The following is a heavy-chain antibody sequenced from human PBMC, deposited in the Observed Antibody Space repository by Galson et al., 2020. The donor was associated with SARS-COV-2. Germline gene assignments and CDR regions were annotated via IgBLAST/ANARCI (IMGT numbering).Heavy chain of an antibody. D-gene: IGHD6-19*01. CDR3: ARSTSGRGDALDP. Sequence: ASVKVSCKTSGYAFSVYYIHWVRQAPGLGPEWMGWINSNSGATNYALNFQGRVTMTRDTSINTVDMELSGRRYDDTAVYYCARSTSGRGDALDPWGQGTLVSVSS. J-gene: IGHJ5*02. CDR1: GYAFSVYY. V-gene: IGHV1-2*02. CDR2: INSNSGAT.